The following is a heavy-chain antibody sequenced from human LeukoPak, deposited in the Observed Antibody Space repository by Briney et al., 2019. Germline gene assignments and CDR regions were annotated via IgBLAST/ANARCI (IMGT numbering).Heavy chain of an antibody. Sequence: SETLSLTCTVSGGSINSYYWSWIRQPPGKGLEWIGYIYYSGSTNYNPSLKSRVTISVDTSKNQFSLKLSSVTAADTAVYYCARYTLNWFDPWGQGTLVTVSS. V-gene: IGHV4-59*01. CDR2: IYYSGST. CDR1: GGSINSYY. D-gene: IGHD1-1*01. J-gene: IGHJ5*02. CDR3: ARYTLNWFDP.